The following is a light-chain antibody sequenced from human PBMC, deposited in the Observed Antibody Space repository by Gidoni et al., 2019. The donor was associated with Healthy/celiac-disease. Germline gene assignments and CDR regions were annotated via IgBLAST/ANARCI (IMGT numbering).Light chain of an antibody. CDR1: QEISNY. CDR3: QQYDNLPLT. Sequence: DIQMTQSPSSLSASVGDRVTITCQASQEISNYLNWYQQKPGKAPKPLIYDASNLETGDPSRFSGSGSGTDFTFTISSLQPEDIATYYCQQYDNLPLTFGGGTKVEIK. V-gene: IGKV1-33*01. J-gene: IGKJ4*01. CDR2: DAS.